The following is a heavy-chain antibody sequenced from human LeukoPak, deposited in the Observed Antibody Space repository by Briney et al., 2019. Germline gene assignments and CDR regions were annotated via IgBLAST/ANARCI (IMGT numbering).Heavy chain of an antibody. V-gene: IGHV4-34*01. CDR3: ASPGEDIHREFNWYFDL. D-gene: IGHD2-15*01. J-gene: IGHJ2*01. Sequence: SESLSLTCAVYGGSFNDYYWRWIRQPPGEWREWIGEIDHSGSTNYHPSHKSRGTISVDTSRHQFSLKLSSVTAADTAVYYCASPGEDIHREFNWYFDLWGRGTLVTVSS. CDR1: GGSFNDYY. CDR2: IDHSGST.